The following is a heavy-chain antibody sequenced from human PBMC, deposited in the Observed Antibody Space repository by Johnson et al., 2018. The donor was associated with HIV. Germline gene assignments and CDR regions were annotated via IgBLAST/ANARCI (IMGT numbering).Heavy chain of an antibody. D-gene: IGHD3-3*01. CDR3: ARDTGGEYDNFWSGYARGRDAFDI. CDR1: GFTFSSYD. CDR2: IGTAGDT. V-gene: IGHV3-13*01. J-gene: IGHJ3*02. Sequence: EVQLVESGGGVVQPGRSLRLSCAASGFTFSSYDMHWVRQATGKGLEWVSAIGTAGDTYYPGSVKGRFTISRENAKNSLYLQMNSLRAEDTAVYYCARDTGGEYDNFWSGYARGRDAFDIWGQGTMVTVSS.